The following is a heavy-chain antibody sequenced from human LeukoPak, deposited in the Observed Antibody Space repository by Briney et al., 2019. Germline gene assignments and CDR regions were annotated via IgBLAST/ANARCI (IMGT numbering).Heavy chain of an antibody. CDR2: INPNTGDT. CDR3: ARDRGGSSLLD. CDR1: GYTFTGYY. V-gene: IGHV1-2*02. J-gene: IGHJ4*02. Sequence: ASVKVSCKASGYTFTGYYVHWVRQAPGQGLEWMGWINPNTGDTSYAQKFEGGVTVTSDTSISTAYMELSSLRSDDTAVYYCARDRGGSSLLDWGPGTLVTASS. D-gene: IGHD1-26*01.